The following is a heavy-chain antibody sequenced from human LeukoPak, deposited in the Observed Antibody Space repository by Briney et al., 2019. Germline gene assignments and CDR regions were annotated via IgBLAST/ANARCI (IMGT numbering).Heavy chain of an antibody. Sequence: EASVKVSCKASGGSFRSFVITWVRQAPGQGLEWMGGITPMLNTTKYAQKFQGRVTITTDESTSTAYMDLNSLRSEDTAVYYCAIYYYDSSCYYASDALDVWGQGTMVTVSS. CDR1: GGSFRSFV. D-gene: IGHD3-22*01. CDR2: ITPMLNTT. CDR3: AIYYYDSSCYYASDALDV. J-gene: IGHJ3*01. V-gene: IGHV1-69*05.